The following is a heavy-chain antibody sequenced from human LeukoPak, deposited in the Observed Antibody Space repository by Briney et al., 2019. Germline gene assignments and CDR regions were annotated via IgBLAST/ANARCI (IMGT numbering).Heavy chain of an antibody. J-gene: IGHJ4*02. CDR3: ARVGLYHTFDY. D-gene: IGHD1-14*01. CDR1: GFTFSSYW. V-gene: IGHV3-7*01. Sequence: GGSLRLSCAASGFTFSSYWMSWVRQAPGKGLEWVANIKQDGSEKWYVDSVKGRFTISRDNAKNSLYLQMNSLRVEDTAVYYCARVGLYHTFDYWGQGTLVTVSS. CDR2: IKQDGSEK.